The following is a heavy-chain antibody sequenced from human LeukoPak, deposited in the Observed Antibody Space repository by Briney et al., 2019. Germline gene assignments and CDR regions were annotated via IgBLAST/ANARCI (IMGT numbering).Heavy chain of an antibody. V-gene: IGHV4-34*01. CDR2: INHSGST. CDR3: ARGRRIAARYRGRSEYYYYMDV. CDR1: GGSFSGYY. J-gene: IGHJ6*03. Sequence: PSETLSLTCAVYGGSFSGYYWSWIRQPPGKGLEWIGEINHSGSTNYNPSLMSRVTISVDTSKNQFSLKLSSVTAADTAVYYCARGRRIAARYRGRSEYYYYMDVWGKGTTVTVSS. D-gene: IGHD6-6*01.